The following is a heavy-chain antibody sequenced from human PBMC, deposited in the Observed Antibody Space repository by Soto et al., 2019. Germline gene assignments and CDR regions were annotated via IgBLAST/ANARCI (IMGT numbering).Heavy chain of an antibody. CDR2: MFYGGST. CDR1: GFTVSTHY. CDR3: ATTGMGITLYYYYHGMDV. D-gene: IGHD3-10*01. V-gene: IGHV3-66*01. J-gene: IGHJ6*02. Sequence: EVQLVESGGGLVQPGGSLRLSCAASGFTVSTHYMTWVRQAPGKGLEWVSVMFYGGSTYYADSVKGRFTISRDDSENTLYLQMNGLRAEDTAVYYSATTGMGITLYYYYHGMDVWGQGTTVTVSS.